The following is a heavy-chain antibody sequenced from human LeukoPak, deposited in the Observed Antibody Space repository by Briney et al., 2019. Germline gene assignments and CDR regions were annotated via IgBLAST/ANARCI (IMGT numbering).Heavy chain of an antibody. CDR1: GYSISSGYY. CDR2: IYHSGST. J-gene: IGHJ3*02. CDR3: ASLYDSSGYYYYDDAFDI. D-gene: IGHD3-22*01. V-gene: IGHV4-38-2*02. Sequence: AETLSLTCTVSGYSISSGYYWGWIRQPPGKGLEWIGSIYHSGSTYYNPSLKSRVTISVDTSKNQFSLKLSSVTAADTAVYYCASLYDSSGYYYYDDAFDIWGQGTMVTVSS.